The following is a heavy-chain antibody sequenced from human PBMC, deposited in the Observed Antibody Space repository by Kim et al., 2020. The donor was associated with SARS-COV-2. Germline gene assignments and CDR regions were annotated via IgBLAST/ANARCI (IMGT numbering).Heavy chain of an antibody. CDR2: ISYDGSNK. CDR3: ARVRSGSYWDAFEI. J-gene: IGHJ3*02. D-gene: IGHD1-26*01. Sequence: GGSLRLSCAASGFTFSSYAMHWVRQAPGKGLEWVAVISYDGSNKYYADSVKGRFTISRDNSKNTLYLQMNSLRAEDTAVYYCARVRSGSYWDAFEICGQG. CDR1: GFTFSSYA. V-gene: IGHV3-30-3*01.